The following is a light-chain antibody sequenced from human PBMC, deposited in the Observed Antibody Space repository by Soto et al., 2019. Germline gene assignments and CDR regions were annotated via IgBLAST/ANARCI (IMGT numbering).Light chain of an antibody. CDR1: SSNIGAGYD. J-gene: IGLJ2*01. CDR2: GNI. V-gene: IGLV1-40*01. CDR3: QSYDSSLTVV. Sequence: QSVLTQPPSVSGAPGQRVTISCTGSSSNIGAGYDVHWYQQVPGTAPKLLIYGNINRPSGVPDRFSGSKSGTSDSLAITGLQADDEADYYCQSYDSSLTVVFGGGTKLTVL.